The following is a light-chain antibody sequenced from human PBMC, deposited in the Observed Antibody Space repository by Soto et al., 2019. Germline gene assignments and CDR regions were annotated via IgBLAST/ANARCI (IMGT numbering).Light chain of an antibody. J-gene: IGKJ1*01. CDR1: ENVRTF. CDR3: QQSYSSRT. Sequence: EVVLTQSPATLSLSPGERATLSCRASENVRTFVDWYQQKPGQAPRLLIYGASNRATGIPARFSGSGSGTDFNLTISSLQPEDYATYYCQQSYSSRTFGQGTTVEIK. CDR2: GAS. V-gene: IGKV3-11*01.